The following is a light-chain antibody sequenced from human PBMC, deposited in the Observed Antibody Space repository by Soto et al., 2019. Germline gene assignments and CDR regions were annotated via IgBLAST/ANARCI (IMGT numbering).Light chain of an antibody. CDR3: CSYAGSSTLV. CDR1: SSDVGSYNL. J-gene: IGLJ3*02. V-gene: IGLV2-23*01. Sequence: QSALTQPASVSGSPGQSITISCTGTSSDVGSYNLVSWYQQHPGKAPKLMIYEGSKRPSGVSNRFSGSKSGNTASLTISGLQAEDGADYYCCSYAGSSTLVFDGGTKVTVL. CDR2: EGS.